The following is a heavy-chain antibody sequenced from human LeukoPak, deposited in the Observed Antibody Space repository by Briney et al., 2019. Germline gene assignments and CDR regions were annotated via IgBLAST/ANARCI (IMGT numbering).Heavy chain of an antibody. V-gene: IGHV4-39*01. CDR2: VYYSGST. CDR3: ARLRSRSAADPRYFVP. CDR1: GDSISTGNYY. J-gene: IGHJ5*02. Sequence: SETLSLTCTVSGDSISTGNYYWVWIRQPPGKGLEWIGRVYYSGSTYYNPLLKSRVTMSADTSKNQLSMRLSSVTAADTAVYGCARLRSRSAADPRYFVPWGQGTLVSVSS. D-gene: IGHD6-13*01.